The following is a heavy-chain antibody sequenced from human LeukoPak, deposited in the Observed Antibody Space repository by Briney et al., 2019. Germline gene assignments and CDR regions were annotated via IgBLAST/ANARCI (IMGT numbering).Heavy chain of an antibody. V-gene: IGHV4-39*01. D-gene: IGHD1-1*01. J-gene: IGHJ5*02. CDR2: IYDSGST. CDR3: ARGTPGWFDP. Sequence: SETLSLTCTVSGGSIRSSYYYWGWIRQPPGKGLEWIGSIYDSGSTYYNPSLKSRVTISVDTSKNQFSLKLSSVTAADTAVYYCARGTPGWFDPWGQGTLVTVSS. CDR1: GGSIRSSYYY.